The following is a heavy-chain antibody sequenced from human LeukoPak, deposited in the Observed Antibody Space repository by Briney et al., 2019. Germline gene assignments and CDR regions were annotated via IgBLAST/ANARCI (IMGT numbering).Heavy chain of an antibody. J-gene: IGHJ4*02. CDR2: ISYDGSNK. Sequence: GSLRLSCAASGFTFSSYAMHWVRQAPGKGLEWVAVISYDGSNKYYADSVKGRFTISRDNSKNTLYLQMNSLRAEDTAVYYCANYGVVLATYGSPSPFVYWGQGTLVTVSS. CDR3: ANYGVVLATYGSPSPFVY. V-gene: IGHV3-30*04. CDR1: GFTFSSYA. D-gene: IGHD3-16*01.